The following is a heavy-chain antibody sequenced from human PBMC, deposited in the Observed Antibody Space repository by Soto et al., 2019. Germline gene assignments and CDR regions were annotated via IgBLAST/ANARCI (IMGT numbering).Heavy chain of an antibody. V-gene: IGHV4-39*02. CDR3: ARDIFCGRDSCYSCHFDI. CDR1: GDSVSSRGYF. J-gene: IGHJ3*02. CDR2: IYHSGNT. Sequence: SETLSLTCTVSGDSVSSRGYFWAWLRQPPGKRLEWIGSIYHSGNTYYNPSLKSRVTISLDTSRNQVSLRLISVTAADAAVYYCARDIFCGRDSCYSCHFDIWGQGTMVT. D-gene: IGHD2-15*01.